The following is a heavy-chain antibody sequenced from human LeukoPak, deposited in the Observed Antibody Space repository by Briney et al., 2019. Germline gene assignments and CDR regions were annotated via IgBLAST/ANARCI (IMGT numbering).Heavy chain of an antibody. J-gene: IGHJ4*02. CDR3: ARELRRGGKQLGDYFDY. D-gene: IGHD1-1*01. Sequence: SVKVSCKASGGTFSSYAISWVRQAPGQGLEWMGRIIPILGIANYAQKFQGRVTITADKSTSTVYMELSSLRSEDTAVFFCARELRRGGKQLGDYFDYWGQGTLVTVSS. V-gene: IGHV1-69*04. CDR1: GGTFSSYA. CDR2: IIPILGIA.